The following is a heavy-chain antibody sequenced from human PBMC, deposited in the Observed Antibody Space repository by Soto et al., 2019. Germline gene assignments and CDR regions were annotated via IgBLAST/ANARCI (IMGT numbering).Heavy chain of an antibody. J-gene: IGHJ6*02. D-gene: IGHD2-2*01. Sequence: QVQLVQSGAEVKKPGSSVKVSCKASGGTFSSYAISWVRQAPGQGLEWMGGIIPIFGTANYAQKFQGRVTITADESTSTAYMELSSLRSEDTAVYYCARDIVVVPAAIECYYYYGMDVWGQGTTVTVSS. V-gene: IGHV1-69*01. CDR3: ARDIVVVPAAIECYYYYGMDV. CDR1: GGTFSSYA. CDR2: IIPIFGTA.